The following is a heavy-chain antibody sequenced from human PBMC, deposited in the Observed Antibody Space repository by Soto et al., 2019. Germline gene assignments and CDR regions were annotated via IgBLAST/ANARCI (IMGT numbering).Heavy chain of an antibody. V-gene: IGHV3-30-3*01. J-gene: IGHJ6*02. CDR3: ARVVAENYYYYYGMDV. CDR2: ISYDGSNK. D-gene: IGHD6-13*01. CDR1: GFTFSSYA. Sequence: SLRLSCAASGFTFSSYAMHWVRQAPGKGLEWVAVISYDGSNKYYADSVKGRFTISRDNSKNTLYLQMNSLRAEDTAVYYCARVVAENYYYYYGMDVWGQGTTVTVSS.